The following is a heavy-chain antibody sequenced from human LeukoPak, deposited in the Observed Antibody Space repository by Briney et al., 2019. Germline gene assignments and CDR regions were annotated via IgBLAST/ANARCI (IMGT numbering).Heavy chain of an antibody. CDR2: ISSSSSYI. V-gene: IGHV3-21*04. D-gene: IGHD6-19*01. J-gene: IGHJ6*02. CDR3: ARAPVAGPASGMDV. Sequence: GGSLRLSCAASGFTFSSYSMTWVRQAPGKGLEWVSSISSSSSYIYYADSVKGRFTISRDNSKNTLYLQMNSLRAEDTAVYYCARAPVAGPASGMDVWGQGTTVTVSS. CDR1: GFTFSSYS.